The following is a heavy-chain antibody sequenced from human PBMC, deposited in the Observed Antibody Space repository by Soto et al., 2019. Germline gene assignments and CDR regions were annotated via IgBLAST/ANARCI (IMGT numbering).Heavy chain of an antibody. CDR1: GGSISSYY. V-gene: IGHV4-59*01. CDR2: IYYSGST. CDR3: ARDRRYFDWLMFDY. J-gene: IGHJ4*02. Sequence: PSETLSLTCTVSGGSISSYYWSWIRHPPGKGLEWIGYIYYSGSTNYNPSLKSRVTISVDTSKNQFSLKLSSVTAADTAVYYCARDRRYFDWLMFDYWGQGTLVTVSS. D-gene: IGHD3-9*01.